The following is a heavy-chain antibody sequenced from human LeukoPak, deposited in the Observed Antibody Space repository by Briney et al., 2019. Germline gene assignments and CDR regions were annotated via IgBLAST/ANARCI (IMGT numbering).Heavy chain of an antibody. CDR3: ARAPTGTAIDY. CDR2: ISYDGSNK. V-gene: IGHV3-30*03. D-gene: IGHD1-1*01. Sequence: PGGSLRLSCAASGFTFSSYGMHWVRQAPGKGLEWVAVISYDGSNKYYADSVKGRFTISRDNSKNTLYLQMNSLRAEDTAVYYCARAPTGTAIDYWGQGPWSPSPQ. J-gene: IGHJ4*02. CDR1: GFTFSSYG.